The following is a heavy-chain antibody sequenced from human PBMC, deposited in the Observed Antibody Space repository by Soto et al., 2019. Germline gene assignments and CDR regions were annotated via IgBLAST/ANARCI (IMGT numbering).Heavy chain of an antibody. J-gene: IGHJ3*01. CDR3: TRSIITTAGTDAFDL. CDR1: GYTFTSYY. Sequence: QVQLVQSGAEVKKPGASVRVSCKASGYTFTSYYIHWVRQAPGHGPEWMGMISPSSGGTDYGQKFQGRVTMTRDTSTSTVYMELSSLRSEDTAVYYCTRSIITTAGTDAFDLWGQGTLVTVSS. CDR2: ISPSSGGT. V-gene: IGHV1-46*03. D-gene: IGHD6-13*01.